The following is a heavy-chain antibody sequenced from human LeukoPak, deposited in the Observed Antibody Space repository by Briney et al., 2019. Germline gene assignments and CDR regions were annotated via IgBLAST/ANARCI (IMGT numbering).Heavy chain of an antibody. Sequence: GGSLTLSCAASGFTFSRYSMNWGRQAPRKGLEWVSYISSSSSTIYYAESVKGRFTNYRDNTKNTLYLQMNSMRAEDTAVYYCARGYCSSISCRIYYYYMDVWGKGTTVTVS. J-gene: IGHJ6*03. CDR2: ISSSSSTI. D-gene: IGHD2-2*01. CDR1: GFTFSRYS. V-gene: IGHV3-48*01. CDR3: ARGYCSSISCRIYYYYMDV.